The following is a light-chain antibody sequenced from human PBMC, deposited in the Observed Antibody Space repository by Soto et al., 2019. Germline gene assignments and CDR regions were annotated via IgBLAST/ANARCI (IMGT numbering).Light chain of an antibody. V-gene: IGKV3-15*01. J-gene: IGKJ3*01. Sequence: EIMMTQSPVTLSVSPGERATLSCRASQSVNSNLAWYQQKPGQAPRLLVYGASTSATGIPASFIGNGSGTEFTLTASSLQPEDFAVYYCQQYNNWPFTFGPGTNVDIK. CDR1: QSVNSN. CDR2: GAS. CDR3: QQYNNWPFT.